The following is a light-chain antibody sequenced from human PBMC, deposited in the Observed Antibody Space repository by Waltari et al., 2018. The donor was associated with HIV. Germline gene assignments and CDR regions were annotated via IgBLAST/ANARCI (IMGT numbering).Light chain of an antibody. CDR1: SSNSGSNT. Sequence: QSVLTQPPSASGTPGQRVTISCSGSSSNSGSNTVNWYQQPPGTAPNLLIYSNNQRPSGVPDRFSGSKSGTSASLAISGLQSEDEADYYCAVWGDSLNGPVFGGGTKLTVL. V-gene: IGLV1-44*01. CDR3: AVWGDSLNGPV. J-gene: IGLJ2*01. CDR2: SNN.